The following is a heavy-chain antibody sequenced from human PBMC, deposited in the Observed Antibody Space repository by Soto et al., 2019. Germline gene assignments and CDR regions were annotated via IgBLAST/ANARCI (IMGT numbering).Heavy chain of an antibody. V-gene: IGHV6-1*01. CDR1: GDSVSSNSAA. J-gene: IGHJ5*02. D-gene: IGHD6-6*01. Sequence: SQTLSLTCAISGDSVSSNSAAWNWIRQPPSRDLEWLGRTYYRSTWLNDYAVSVKSRITIKPDSSKNQFSLQLTSVTPEDSAVYYCAMYSSSSSWFDPWRQGSLVTVSS. CDR3: AMYSSSSSWFDP. CDR2: TYYRSTWLN.